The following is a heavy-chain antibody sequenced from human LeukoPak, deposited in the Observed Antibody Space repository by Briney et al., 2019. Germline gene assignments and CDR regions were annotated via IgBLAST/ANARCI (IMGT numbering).Heavy chain of an antibody. CDR2: ISAYNGNT. V-gene: IGHV1-18*01. CDR3: ARGLEPSYYYYYGMDV. J-gene: IGHJ6*02. CDR1: GYTFTSYG. Sequence: ASVKVSCKASGYTFTSYGISCVRQAPGQGLEWMGWISAYNGNTNYAQKHQGRVTMTTDTSTSTAYMELRSLRSDDTAVYYCARGLEPSYYYYYGMDVWGQGTTVTVSS. D-gene: IGHD1-14*01.